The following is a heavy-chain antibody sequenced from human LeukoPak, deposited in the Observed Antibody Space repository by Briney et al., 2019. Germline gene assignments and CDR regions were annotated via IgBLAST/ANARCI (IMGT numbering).Heavy chain of an antibody. Sequence: GASVKVSCKASGYTFTSYGISWVRQAPGQGLEWMGWISAYNGNTNYAQKLQGRVTMTTDTSTSTAYMELRSLRSDDTAVYYCARSADYDSSGYYYDSDYWGQGTLVTVS. CDR1: GYTFTSYG. J-gene: IGHJ4*02. V-gene: IGHV1-18*01. CDR3: ARSADYDSSGYYYDSDY. D-gene: IGHD3-22*01. CDR2: ISAYNGNT.